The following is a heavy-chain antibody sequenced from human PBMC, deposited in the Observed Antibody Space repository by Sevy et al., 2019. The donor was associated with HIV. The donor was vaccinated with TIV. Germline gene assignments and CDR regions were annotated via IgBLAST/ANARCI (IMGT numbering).Heavy chain of an antibody. CDR3: ARGKSGYGYALNY. CDR2: IYSDGTT. CDR1: GFTVSSNY. J-gene: IGHJ4*02. V-gene: IGHV3-66*01. Sequence: GGSLRLSCAASGFTVSSNYMTWVRQVPGKGLEGVPVIYSDGTTYHADSVKDRFTISRDNSKNTLYLQMNSLRAEDTAVYYCARGKSGYGYALNYWGQGTLVTVSS. D-gene: IGHD5-18*01.